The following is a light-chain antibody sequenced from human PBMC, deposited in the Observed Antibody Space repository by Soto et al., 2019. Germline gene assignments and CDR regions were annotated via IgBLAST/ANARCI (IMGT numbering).Light chain of an antibody. J-gene: IGLJ3*02. Sequence: QSALTQPASVSGSPGQSITISCTGTSSDVGGFHYVSWYQQHPGKAPKLIIYEVRNRPSGISSRFSGSRSGNTASLTISGLQPEDEGDYYCSAYTARSTLVFGGGTKVTV. CDR2: EVR. CDR1: SSDVGGFHY. V-gene: IGLV2-14*01. CDR3: SAYTARSTLV.